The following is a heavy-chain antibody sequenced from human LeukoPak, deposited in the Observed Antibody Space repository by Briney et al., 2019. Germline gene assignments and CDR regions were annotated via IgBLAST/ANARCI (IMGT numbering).Heavy chain of an antibody. CDR1: GGTFSSYA. D-gene: IGHD3-22*01. CDR3: AVTYYYDSSGYYYLPFDY. V-gene: IGHV1-69*13. CDR2: IIPIFGTA. J-gene: IGHJ4*02. Sequence: ASVKVSCKASGGTFSSYAISWVRQAPGQGLEWIGGIIPIFGTANYAQKFQGRVTITADESTSTAYMELSSLRSEDTAVYYCAVTYYYDSSGYYYLPFDYWGQGTLVTVSS.